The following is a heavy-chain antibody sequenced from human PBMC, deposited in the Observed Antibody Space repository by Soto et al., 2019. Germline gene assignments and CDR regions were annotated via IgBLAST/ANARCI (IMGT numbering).Heavy chain of an antibody. CDR2: FDPEDGET. V-gene: IGHV1-24*01. CDR3: ATVRGSSTNHWFDP. D-gene: IGHD2-2*01. Sequence: ASVKVSCKVSGYTLTELSMHWVRQAPGKGLEWMGSFDPEDGETIYAQKFQGRVTMTEDTSTDTAYMELSSLRSEDTAVYYCATVRGSSTNHWFDPWGQGTVVAVSS. CDR1: GYTLTELS. J-gene: IGHJ5*02.